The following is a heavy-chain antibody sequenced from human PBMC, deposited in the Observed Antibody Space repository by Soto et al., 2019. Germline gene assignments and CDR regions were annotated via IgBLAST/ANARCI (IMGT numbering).Heavy chain of an antibody. CDR2: IKQDGSAK. V-gene: IGHV3-7*01. Sequence: PGGSLRLSCAAPEFTFSNYAMSWVRQAPGKGLEWLATIKQDGSAKYYVDSVKGRFTISRDNAKNSLYLQMDSLRAEDTAVYYCARDPFRDGHWGQGTLVTVSS. J-gene: IGHJ4*02. CDR3: ARDPFRDGH. CDR1: EFTFSNYA.